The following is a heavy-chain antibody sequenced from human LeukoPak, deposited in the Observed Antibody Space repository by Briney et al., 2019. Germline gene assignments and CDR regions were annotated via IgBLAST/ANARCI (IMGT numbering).Heavy chain of an antibody. CDR3: AKDDGYSGYEDAFDI. Sequence: GGSLRLSCAASGVTFSSYAMSWVREAPGKGREWGSAISGSGGSTYYADSVKGRFTISRDNSTTTLYLQMNSLRAEDTAVYYCAKDDGYSGYEDAFDIWGQGAMVTVSS. CDR1: GVTFSSYA. D-gene: IGHD5-12*01. J-gene: IGHJ3*02. V-gene: IGHV3-23*01. CDR2: ISGSGGST.